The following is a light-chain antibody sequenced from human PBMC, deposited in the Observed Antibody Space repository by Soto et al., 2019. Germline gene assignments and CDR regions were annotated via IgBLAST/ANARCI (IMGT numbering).Light chain of an antibody. CDR2: GAT. CDR1: QSVTDNY. V-gene: IGKV3-20*01. J-gene: IGKJ3*01. CDR3: QQYGASPLT. Sequence: EIVLTQSPATLSLSPGERASLSCRASQSVTDNYVAWYQQKPGQAPRLLIHGATFRATAVPDRFSGSGSGTDFTLTISSLEPEDFAVYHCQQYGASPLTFGPGTRVD.